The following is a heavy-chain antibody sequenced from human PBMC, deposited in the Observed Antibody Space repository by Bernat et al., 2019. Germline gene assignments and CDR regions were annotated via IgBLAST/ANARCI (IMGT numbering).Heavy chain of an antibody. CDR1: GFTFSSYA. V-gene: IGHV3-30-3*01. D-gene: IGHD5-24*01. Sequence: QVQLVESGGGVVQPGRSLRLSCAASGFTFSSYAMHWVRQAPGKGLEWVAVISYDGSNKYYADSVKGRFTISRDNSKNTLYLQMNSLRAEDTAVYYCASMATITRDGDYWGQGTLVTVSS. J-gene: IGHJ4*02. CDR3: ASMATITRDGDY. CDR2: ISYDGSNK.